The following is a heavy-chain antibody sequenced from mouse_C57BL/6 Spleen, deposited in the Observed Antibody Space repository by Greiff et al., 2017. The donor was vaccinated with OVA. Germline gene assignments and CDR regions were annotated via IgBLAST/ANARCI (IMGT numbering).Heavy chain of an antibody. CDR3: ARGHGLRPGY. J-gene: IGHJ2*01. CDR2: INPNNGGT. V-gene: IGHV1-22*01. D-gene: IGHD3-1*01. Sequence: EVQRVESGPELVKPGASVKMSCKASGYTFTDYNMHWVKQSHGKSLEWIGYINPNNGGTSYNQKFKGKATLTVNKSSSTAYMELRSLTSEDSAVYYCARGHGLRPGYWGQGTTLTVSS. CDR1: GYTFTDYN.